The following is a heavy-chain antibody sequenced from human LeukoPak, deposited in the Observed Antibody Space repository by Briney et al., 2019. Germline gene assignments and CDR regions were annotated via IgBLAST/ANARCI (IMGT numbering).Heavy chain of an antibody. Sequence: GAAGNVSCKCSGCGFTICAISMGRQGQAQGLDLKGGINAGNGNTKYSQEFQGRVTITGDTSASPAYMELSSLRSEDMAVYYCARGAVADAFDIWGQGTMVTVSS. J-gene: IGHJ3*02. CDR1: GCGFTICA. CDR3: ARGAVADAFDI. D-gene: IGHD6-19*01. V-gene: IGHV1-3*03. CDR2: INAGNGNT.